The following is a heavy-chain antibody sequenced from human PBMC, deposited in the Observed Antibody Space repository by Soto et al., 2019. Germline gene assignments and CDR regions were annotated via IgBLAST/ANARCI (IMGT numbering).Heavy chain of an antibody. Sequence: GSLRLSCAASGFSFSDHYMDWVRQAPGTGLEWVGRTRNKANSYTTEYAASVKGRFTISRDASKNSLYLQMNSLKTEDTAVYYCARVLTSSGGYHFDYWGQGTLVTVSS. CDR3: ARVLTSSGGYHFDY. CDR2: TRNKANSYTT. J-gene: IGHJ4*02. CDR1: GFSFSDHY. V-gene: IGHV3-72*01. D-gene: IGHD3-16*01.